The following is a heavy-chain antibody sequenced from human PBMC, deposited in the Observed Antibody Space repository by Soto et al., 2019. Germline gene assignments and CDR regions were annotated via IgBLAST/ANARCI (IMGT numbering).Heavy chain of an antibody. J-gene: IGHJ6*02. D-gene: IGHD3-16*01. V-gene: IGHV3-23*01. CDR3: AKGSYVPSYYYGMDV. Sequence: GSLRLSCAASGFTFSSYAMSWVRQAPGKGLEWVSAISGSGGSTYYADSVKGRFTISRDNSKNTLYLQMNSLRAEDTAVYYCAKGSYVPSYYYGMDVWGQGTTVTVSS. CDR2: ISGSGGST. CDR1: GFTFSSYA.